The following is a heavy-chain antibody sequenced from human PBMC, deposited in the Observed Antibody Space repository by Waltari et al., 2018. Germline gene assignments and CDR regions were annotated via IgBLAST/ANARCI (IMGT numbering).Heavy chain of an antibody. Sequence: QVQLVQSEAEVQKPGASVKVSCKASGYTFTSYAMHWVLQAAGQRLEWMGWINAGNGNTKYSQKFQGRVTITRDTSASTAYMELSSLRSEDTAVYYCARAPSAITIFGVVITFDYWGQGTLVTVSS. CDR1: GYTFTSYA. J-gene: IGHJ4*02. V-gene: IGHV1-3*01. CDR2: INAGNGNT. CDR3: ARAPSAITIFGVVITFDY. D-gene: IGHD3-3*01.